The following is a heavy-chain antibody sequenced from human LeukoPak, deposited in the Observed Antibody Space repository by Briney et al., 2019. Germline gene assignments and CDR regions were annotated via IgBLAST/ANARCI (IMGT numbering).Heavy chain of an antibody. CDR2: ISAGGNKM. Sequence: GGSLRLSCAASGFTFSDYYMSWIRQAPGKGLEWVSYISAGGNKMYYADSVKGRFTVSRGNAKNSLYLQMSSLRAEDTAVYYCARGGTNDDIFDHWGQGTLVTVSS. J-gene: IGHJ4*02. CDR3: ARGGTNDDIFDH. V-gene: IGHV3-11*04. CDR1: GFTFSDYY. D-gene: IGHD3-9*01.